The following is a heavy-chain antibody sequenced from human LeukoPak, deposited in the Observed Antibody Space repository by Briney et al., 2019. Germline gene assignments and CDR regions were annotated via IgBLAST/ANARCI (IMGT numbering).Heavy chain of an antibody. CDR3: ASATCGGDCYPPGDIDY. V-gene: IGHV1-46*01. CDR1: GYTFTSYY. CDR2: INPSGGST. D-gene: IGHD2-21*02. J-gene: IGHJ4*02. Sequence: EASVKVSCKASGYTFTSYYMHWLRQAPAQGLAWMGIINPSGGSTSYAQKFQGRVTMTRDTSTSTVYMELSSLRSEDTAVYYCASATCGGDCYPPGDIDYWGQGTMVTVSS.